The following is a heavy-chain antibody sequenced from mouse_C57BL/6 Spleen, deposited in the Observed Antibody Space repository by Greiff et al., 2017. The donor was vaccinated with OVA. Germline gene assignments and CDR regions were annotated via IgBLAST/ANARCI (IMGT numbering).Heavy chain of an antibody. CDR3: VGQGYDGMGYAMDY. J-gene: IGHJ4*01. Sequence: EVQLVESGGGLVQPKGSLKLSCAASGFSFNTYAMNWVRQAPGKGLEWVARIRSKSNNYATYYADSVKDRFTISRDDSESILYLQMNNLKTEDTAMYYCVGQGYDGMGYAMDYWGQGTSVTVSS. CDR1: GFSFNTYA. V-gene: IGHV10-1*01. D-gene: IGHD2-2*01. CDR2: IRSKSNNYAT.